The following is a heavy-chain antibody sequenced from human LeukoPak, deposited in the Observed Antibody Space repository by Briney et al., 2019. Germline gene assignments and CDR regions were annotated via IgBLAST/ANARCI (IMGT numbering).Heavy chain of an antibody. CDR1: GGSISSGGYY. J-gene: IGHJ3*02. CDR2: INHSGST. CDR3: ARADSSGYGRDGAFDI. D-gene: IGHD3-22*01. Sequence: SETLSLTCTVSGGSISSGGYYWSWIRQPPGKGLEWIGEINHSGSTNYNPSLKSRVTISVDTSKNQFSLKLSSVTAADTAVYYCARADSSGYGRDGAFDIWGQGTMVTVSS. V-gene: IGHV4-39*07.